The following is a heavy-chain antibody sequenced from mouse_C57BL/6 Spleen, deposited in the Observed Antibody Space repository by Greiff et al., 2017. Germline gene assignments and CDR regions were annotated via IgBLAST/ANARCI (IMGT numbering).Heavy chain of an antibody. CDR3: AIWSDYFDY. V-gene: IGHV1-69*01. CDR1: GFTFTSYW. J-gene: IGHJ2*01. Sequence: QVQLQQPGAELVMPGASVKLSCKASGFTFTSYWMHWVKQRPGQGLEWIGEIDPSDSYTNYNQKFKGKSTLTVDKSSSTAYMQLSSLTSEDSAVYYCAIWSDYFDYWGQGTTLTVSS. CDR2: IDPSDSYT. D-gene: IGHD1-1*02.